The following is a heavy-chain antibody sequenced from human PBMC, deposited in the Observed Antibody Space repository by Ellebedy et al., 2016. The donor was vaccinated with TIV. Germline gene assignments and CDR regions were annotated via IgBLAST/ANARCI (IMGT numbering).Heavy chain of an antibody. CDR2: IKQDGSEK. D-gene: IGHD1-26*01. CDR1: GFTFSSYW. CDR3: ARVLLVNNY. V-gene: IGHV3-7*01. Sequence: GESLKISXAASGFTFSSYWMSWVRQAPGKGLEWVANIKQDGSEKYYVDSVKGRFTISRDNAKNSLYLQMNSLRAEDTAVYYCARVLLVNNYWGQGTLVTVSS. J-gene: IGHJ4*02.